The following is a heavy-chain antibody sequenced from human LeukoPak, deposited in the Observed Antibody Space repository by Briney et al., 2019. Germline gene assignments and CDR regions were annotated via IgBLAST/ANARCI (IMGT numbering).Heavy chain of an antibody. CDR3: ARDSSGYRRFDF. V-gene: IGHV3-48*01. CDR2: ISSSGGTI. D-gene: IGHD3-22*01. Sequence: GGSLRLSCAASGFTFSSYSMNWVRQAPGRGLEWVSFISSSGGTIYYADSVKGRFTISRDNVNNSLHLLMTSLRADDTAVYHCARDSSGYRRFDFWGQGTLVTVSS. CDR1: GFTFSSYS. J-gene: IGHJ4*02.